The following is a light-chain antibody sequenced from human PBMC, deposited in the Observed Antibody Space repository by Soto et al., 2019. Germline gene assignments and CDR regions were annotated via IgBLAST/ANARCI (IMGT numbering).Light chain of an antibody. CDR1: QSLVYSDGDTY. J-gene: IGKJ1*01. V-gene: IGKV2-30*01. CDR2: KVS. Sequence: DVVMTQSPLSLPVTLGQPASISCMSAQSLVYSDGDTYLSWFQQRPGQSPRRLIYKVSNRDSGVPDRFSGSGSGTDFTLNISRVEAEDVGVYYCMQGTHWPWTFGQGTKVEIK. CDR3: MQGTHWPWT.